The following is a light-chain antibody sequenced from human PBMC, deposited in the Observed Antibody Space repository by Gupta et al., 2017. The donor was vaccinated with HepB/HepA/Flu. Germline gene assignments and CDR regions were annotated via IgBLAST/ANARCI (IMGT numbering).Light chain of an antibody. Sequence: QSVLTQPPSVSGAPGQRVTISCTGSSSNIGAGYEVHWYQHLPGAAPKLLLYDNNNRPSGVPDRFSGSKSGASASLAITGLQPEDEADYYCQSYDHMRDGYVVFGGGTKLTVL. CDR1: SSNIGAGYE. V-gene: IGLV1-40*01. J-gene: IGLJ2*01. CDR2: DNN. CDR3: QSYDHMRDGYVV.